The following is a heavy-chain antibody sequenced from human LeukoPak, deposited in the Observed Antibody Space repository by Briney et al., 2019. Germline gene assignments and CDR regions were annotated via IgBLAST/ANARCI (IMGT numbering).Heavy chain of an antibody. CDR1: GGPISSYY. Sequence: SETLSLTCTVSGGPISSYYWSWIRQPPGKGLEWIGYIYYSGSTNYNPSLKSRVTISVDTSKNQFSLRLSSVTAADTAVYYCASTVAAAGTFQPNFDYWGQGTLVTVSS. V-gene: IGHV4-59*01. J-gene: IGHJ4*02. CDR3: ASTVAAAGTFQPNFDY. CDR2: IYYSGST. D-gene: IGHD6-13*01.